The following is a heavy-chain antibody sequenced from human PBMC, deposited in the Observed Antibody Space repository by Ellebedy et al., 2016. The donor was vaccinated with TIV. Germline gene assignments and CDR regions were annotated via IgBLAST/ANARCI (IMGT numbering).Heavy chain of an antibody. CDR2: TAGGGSTI. J-gene: IGHJ4*02. V-gene: IGHV3-11*04. CDR3: VREGNAELDY. Sequence: PGGSLRLSCAASGFTVSRKYMSWVRQAPGRGLEWLAYTAGGGSTIHYGDSVKGRFTISRDNARNSLYPQMHSLRFEDTALYYCVREGNAELDYWGQGTLVTVSS. CDR1: GFTVSRKY. D-gene: IGHD1-26*01.